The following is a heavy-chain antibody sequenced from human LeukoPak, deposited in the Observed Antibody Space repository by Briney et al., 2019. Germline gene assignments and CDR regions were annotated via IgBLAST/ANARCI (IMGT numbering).Heavy chain of an antibody. CDR3: AREMATIEDY. Sequence: SCKASGYTFSDYYMSWIRQAPGKGLEWVSYISSSGSTIYYADSVKGRFTISRDNAKNSLYLQMNSLRAEDTAVYYCAREMATIEDYWGQGTLVTVSS. J-gene: IGHJ4*02. CDR2: ISSSGSTI. D-gene: IGHD5-24*01. CDR1: GYTFSDYY. V-gene: IGHV3-11*01.